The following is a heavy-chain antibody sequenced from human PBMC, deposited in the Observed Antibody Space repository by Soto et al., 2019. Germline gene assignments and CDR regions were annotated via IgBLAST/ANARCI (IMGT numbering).Heavy chain of an antibody. V-gene: IGHV4-4*07. CDR2: IHSSGNL. CDR1: GASVSSYY. CDR3: ARDVGKNY. Sequence: QVRLHESGPGLVKPSETLSLTYTVSGASVSSYYWSWFRQPVGKGLEWIGRIHSSGNLNYNPSLESRVTMSLDTSKNQFSLRLTSVTAADTALYLCARDVGKNYWGQGIRVAVSS. J-gene: IGHJ4*02. D-gene: IGHD3-10*01.